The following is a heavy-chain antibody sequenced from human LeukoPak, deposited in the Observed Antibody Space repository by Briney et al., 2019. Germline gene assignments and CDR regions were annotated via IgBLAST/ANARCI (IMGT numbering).Heavy chain of an antibody. Sequence: GGSLRLSCSASGFTFSSYAMSWLPPAPGKGWEGVSAISGSGGSTYYADSVRVRLTISRDNPKNTLYLQMNSLRAEHTAVYYCAKAPYGLNWFDRWGQGTLVGVSS. D-gene: IGHD3/OR15-3a*01. J-gene: IGHJ5*02. V-gene: IGHV3-23*01. CDR2: ISGSGGST. CDR1: GFTFSSYA. CDR3: AKAPYGLNWFDR.